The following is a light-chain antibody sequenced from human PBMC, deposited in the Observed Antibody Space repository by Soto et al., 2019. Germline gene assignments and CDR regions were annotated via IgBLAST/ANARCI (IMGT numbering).Light chain of an antibody. V-gene: IGLV2-14*01. CDR3: ISYTSSSTPWV. Sequence: QSALTQPASVSGSPGQSITISCTGTSSDVGGYNYVSWYQKHPGKAPKLMIYEVSSRPSGVSNRFSGSKSGNTASLTISGIRADEEADYYCISYTSSSTPWVFGGGTKLTVL. J-gene: IGLJ2*01. CDR1: SSDVGGYNY. CDR2: EVS.